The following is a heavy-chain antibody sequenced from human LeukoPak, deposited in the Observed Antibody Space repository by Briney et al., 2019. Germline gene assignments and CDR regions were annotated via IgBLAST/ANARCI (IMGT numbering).Heavy chain of an antibody. Sequence: GESLKISCAASGFTFSSYGMHWVRQAPGKGLEWVAFIRYDGSNKYYADSVKGRFTISRDNSKNTLYLQMNSLRAEDTAVYYCAKDRGSSGWYWGSYKAKDYFDYWGQGTLVTVSS. J-gene: IGHJ4*02. D-gene: IGHD6-19*01. CDR2: IRYDGSNK. CDR1: GFTFSSYG. CDR3: AKDRGSSGWYWGSYKAKDYFDY. V-gene: IGHV3-30*02.